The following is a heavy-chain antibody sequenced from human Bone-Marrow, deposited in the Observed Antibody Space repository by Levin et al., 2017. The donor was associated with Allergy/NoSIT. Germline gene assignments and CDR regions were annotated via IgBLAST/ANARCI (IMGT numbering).Heavy chain of an antibody. CDR3: ARARSVVEYSTSQYHYYFAMDV. CDR2: IIPRFRRP. J-gene: IGHJ6*02. D-gene: IGHD6-13*01. CDR1: GGSFSDYD. Sequence: KISCKTSGGSFSDYDLSWVRLAPGQGLEWMGGIIPRFRRPNYAQKFQGRVTITADKSTATVHMELTDLRSDDTAVYYCARARSVVEYSTSQYHYYFAMDVWGQGTTVTVS. V-gene: IGHV1-69*06.